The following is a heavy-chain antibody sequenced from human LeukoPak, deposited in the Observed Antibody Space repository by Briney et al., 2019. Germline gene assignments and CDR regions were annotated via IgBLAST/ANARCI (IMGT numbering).Heavy chain of an antibody. V-gene: IGHV3-21*01. CDR2: ISSSSSSYI. CDR3: ARDLGYDYVWGSYRYKYFQH. Sequence: GGSLRLSCAASGFTFSSYSMNWVRQAPGKGLEWVSSISSSSSSYIYYADSVKGRFTISRDNAKNSLYLQMNSLRAEDTAVYYCARDLGYDYVWGSYRYKYFQHWGQGTLVTVSS. J-gene: IGHJ1*01. CDR1: GFTFSSYS. D-gene: IGHD3-16*02.